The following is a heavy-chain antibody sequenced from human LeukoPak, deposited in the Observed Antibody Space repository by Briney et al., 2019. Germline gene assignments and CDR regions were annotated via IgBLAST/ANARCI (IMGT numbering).Heavy chain of an antibody. CDR1: GGSISTYY. V-gene: IGHV4-59*08. Sequence: SENLSLTCTVSGGSISTYYWSWIRQPPGKGLEWIGSINCGGSINYKHSLRSRVTIAVDTSKNQFSLKLSSVTAADTAVYYCARHAYYYDRSGSYEVFDIWGQGAMVTV. CDR2: INCGGSI. J-gene: IGHJ3*02. D-gene: IGHD3-22*01. CDR3: ARHAYYYDRSGSYEVFDI.